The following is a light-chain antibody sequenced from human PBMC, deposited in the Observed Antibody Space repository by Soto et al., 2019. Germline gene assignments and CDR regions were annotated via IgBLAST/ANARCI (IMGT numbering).Light chain of an antibody. V-gene: IGLV3-21*02. CDR2: DDS. CDR1: NIGSKS. Sequence: SYELAQPPSVSVAPGQTARISCGCNNIGSKSVHWYQQKPGQAPVLVVYDDSDRPSGIPERFSGSNSGNTATLTISRVEAGDEADYFCQVWDGNTDHVVFGGGTKVTVL. CDR3: QVWDGNTDHVV. J-gene: IGLJ2*01.